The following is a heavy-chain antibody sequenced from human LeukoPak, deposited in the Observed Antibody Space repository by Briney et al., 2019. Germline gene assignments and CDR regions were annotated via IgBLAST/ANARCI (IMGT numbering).Heavy chain of an antibody. J-gene: IGHJ3*02. D-gene: IGHD1-26*01. Sequence: GGSLRLSCAASGFTFSSYSMNWVRQAAGKGLEWVSSISSSSSYIYYADSVKGRFTISRDNAKNSLYLQMNSLRAEDTAVYYCARDRQWEPPQSGGDAFDIWGQGTMVTVSS. CDR2: ISSSSSYI. CDR1: GFTFSSYS. CDR3: ARDRQWEPPQSGGDAFDI. V-gene: IGHV3-21*01.